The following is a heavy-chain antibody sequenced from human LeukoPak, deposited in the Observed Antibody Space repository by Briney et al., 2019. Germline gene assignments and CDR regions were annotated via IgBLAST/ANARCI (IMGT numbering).Heavy chain of an antibody. J-gene: IGHJ4*02. CDR2: IYPSGSTIYPSGTT. CDR3: ARGIGTTNFDY. Sequence: PSQTLSLTCTVSGGSVSSGSYYWSWIRQPAGKGLEWIGRIYPSGSTIYPSGTTHYNPSLKSRVTISVDTSKNQFSLKVDSVTAADAAVYSCARGIGTTNFDYWGQGTLVTVSS. CDR1: GGSVSSGSYY. V-gene: IGHV4-61*02. D-gene: IGHD1-1*01.